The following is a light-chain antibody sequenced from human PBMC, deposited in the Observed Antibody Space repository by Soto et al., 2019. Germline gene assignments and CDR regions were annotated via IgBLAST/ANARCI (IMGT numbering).Light chain of an antibody. CDR3: QQYGYLGT. CDR2: GAS. V-gene: IGKV3-20*01. J-gene: IGKJ1*01. CDR1: QSISSSF. Sequence: PGERASLSCGASQSISSSFLACYQQKPGQAPRLLIYGASSRATGIPDRFSGTGSETDFTLTISRLEPEDFAVYYCQQYGYLGTFGQGTKVDIK.